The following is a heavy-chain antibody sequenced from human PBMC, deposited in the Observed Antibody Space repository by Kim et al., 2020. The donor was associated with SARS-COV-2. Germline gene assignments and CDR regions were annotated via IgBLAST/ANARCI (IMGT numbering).Heavy chain of an antibody. V-gene: IGHV3-23*01. CDR3: AKGTIFGVGTNYFDY. CDR2: ISGSGGST. D-gene: IGHD3-3*01. Sequence: GGSLRLSCAASGFTFSSYAMSWVRQAPGKGLEWVSAISGSGGSTYYADSVKGRFTISRDNSKNTLYLQMNSLRAEDTAVYYCAKGTIFGVGTNYFDYWGQGTLVTVSS. CDR1: GFTFSSYA. J-gene: IGHJ4*02.